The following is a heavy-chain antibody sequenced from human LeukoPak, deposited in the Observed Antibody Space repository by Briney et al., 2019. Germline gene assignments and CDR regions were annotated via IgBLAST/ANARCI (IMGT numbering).Heavy chain of an antibody. Sequence: GGSLRLSCAASGFTFDDYAMHWVRQVPGKGLEWVSLISWDGGSTYYADSMKGRFTISRDSSKDSLYLQMNSLTVEDTALYYCAKSGYYYYYMDVWGKGTTVTVSS. CDR3: AKSGYYYYYMDV. CDR2: ISWDGGST. J-gene: IGHJ6*03. CDR1: GFTFDDYA. V-gene: IGHV3-43D*03.